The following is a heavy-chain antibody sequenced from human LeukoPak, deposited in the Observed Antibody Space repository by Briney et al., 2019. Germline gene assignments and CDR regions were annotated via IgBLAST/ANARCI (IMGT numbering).Heavy chain of an antibody. CDR2: IYYSGST. J-gene: IGHJ3*02. D-gene: IGHD3-22*01. CDR3: ARGDYCDSSGYYPYDAFDI. Sequence: PSETLSLTCTVSGGSISHYYWNWIRQPPGKGLEYIGYIYYSGSTNYNPSLMSRVAISVDTSKNQFSLKLYSVTAADTAVYYCARGDYCDSSGYYPYDAFDIWGQGTMVTVSS. CDR1: GGSISHYY. V-gene: IGHV4-59*01.